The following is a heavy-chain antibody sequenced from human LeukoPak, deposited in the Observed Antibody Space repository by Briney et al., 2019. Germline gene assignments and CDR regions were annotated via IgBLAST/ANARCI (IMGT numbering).Heavy chain of an antibody. V-gene: IGHV3-53*01. Sequence: GGSLXLSCAASGFTVSSNXXXXXRQAPGKXXXXXXXXXXXXXTYXADSVKGRXTXXXXXSKNTLYLQMNSLRAEDTAVYYCXXXRVGATWARIWKLDAFDIWGQGTMVTVSS. CDR2: XXXXXXT. J-gene: IGHJ3*02. CDR1: GFTVSSNX. CDR3: XXXRVGATWARIWKLDAFDI. D-gene: IGHD1-26*01.